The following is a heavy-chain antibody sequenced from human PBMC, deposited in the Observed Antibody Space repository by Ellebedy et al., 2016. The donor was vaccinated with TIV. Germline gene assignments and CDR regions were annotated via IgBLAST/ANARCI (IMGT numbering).Heavy chain of an antibody. D-gene: IGHD5-12*01. J-gene: IGHJ4*02. CDR3: ARAESGGYAWDY. Sequence: AASVKVSCKASGYTFVNYGISWARQAPGQGLEWMGGIIPIFGTANYAQKFRGRVTITADESTSAAYMDLSSLRYEDTAVYYCARAESGGYAWDYWGQGTLVTVSS. V-gene: IGHV1-69*13. CDR2: IIPIFGTA. CDR1: GYTFVNYG.